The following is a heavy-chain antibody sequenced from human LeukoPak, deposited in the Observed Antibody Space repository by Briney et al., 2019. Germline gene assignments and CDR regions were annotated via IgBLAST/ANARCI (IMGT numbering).Heavy chain of an antibody. CDR1: GGSFSGYY. Sequence: SETLSLTCAVYGGSFSGYYWSWIRQPPGKGLEWIGEINHSGSTNYNPSLKSRVTISVDMSKNQFSLKLSSVTAADTAVYYCARGSLAYYFDYWGQGTLVTVSS. CDR3: ARGSLAYYFDY. CDR2: INHSGST. V-gene: IGHV4-34*01. J-gene: IGHJ4*02.